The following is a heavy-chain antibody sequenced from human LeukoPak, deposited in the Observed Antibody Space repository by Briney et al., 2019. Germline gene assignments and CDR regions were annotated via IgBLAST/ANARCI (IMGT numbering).Heavy chain of an antibody. CDR1: GGSLIGYY. Sequence: SETLSLTCVLYGGSLIGYYWSWVRHPPGKGLEWVGEINHSGSTNYNPSLKSQATISVDTSKSQLSLKLSSVTAADTAVYYCARGRGYFDWLAVYWGQGSLVTVSS. CDR2: INHSGST. D-gene: IGHD3-9*01. CDR3: ARGRGYFDWLAVY. J-gene: IGHJ4*02. V-gene: IGHV4-34*01.